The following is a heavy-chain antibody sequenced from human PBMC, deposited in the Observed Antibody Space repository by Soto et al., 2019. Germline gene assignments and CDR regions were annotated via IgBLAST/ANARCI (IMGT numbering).Heavy chain of an antibody. J-gene: IGHJ4*02. CDR2: ISGSGGST. CDR3: AKGVGSAWIEY. Sequence: EVQLLESGGGLVQPGGSLRLSCAASGFTLSSYAMNWVRQAPGKGLEWVSAISGSGGSTYYADSVKGRFTISRDNSKNPLYLPINSLRAEDTAVYYCAKGVGSAWIEYWGQGTLVTFSS. D-gene: IGHD2-15*01. CDR1: GFTLSSYA. V-gene: IGHV3-23*01.